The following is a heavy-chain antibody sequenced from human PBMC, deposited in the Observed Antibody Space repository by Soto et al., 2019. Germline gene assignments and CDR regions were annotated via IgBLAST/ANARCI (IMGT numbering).Heavy chain of an antibody. V-gene: IGHV4-39*01. J-gene: IGHJ4*02. Sequence: QLQLQESGPGLVKPSDTLSLTCTVSGGSVSSSGYYWGWVRQPPGKGLEWIGSIYHSGSTYYNPSLKSRVTISVDTSKNQFSLMLSSVTAADTAVYYCARRGFEIIDYWGQGTLVTVSS. CDR3: ARRGFEIIDY. CDR1: GGSVSSSGYY. CDR2: IYHSGST.